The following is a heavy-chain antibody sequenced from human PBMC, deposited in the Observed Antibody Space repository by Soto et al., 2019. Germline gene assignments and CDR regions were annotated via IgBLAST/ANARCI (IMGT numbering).Heavy chain of an antibody. Sequence: QLHLVQSGAVVKKPGASVTVSCSASGYPVTAYYMHWVRQAPGRGLEWMGGINPATGAAKYTQTFQGRVTLNRDPFKRRVFKGPGGPNSGGPAGFYWARGGGVGVAGSAAFDMWGQGTLVTVSS. D-gene: IGHD3-3*01. CDR1: GYPVTAYY. CDR3: ARGGGVGVAGSAAFDM. CDR2: INPATGAA. J-gene: IGHJ3*02. V-gene: IGHV1-2*02.